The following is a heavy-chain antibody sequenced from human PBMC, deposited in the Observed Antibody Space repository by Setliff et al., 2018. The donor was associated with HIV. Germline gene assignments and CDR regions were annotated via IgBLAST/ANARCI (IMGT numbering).Heavy chain of an antibody. CDR1: GGSISSSSSY. J-gene: IGHJ4*02. CDR2: IYYSGST. D-gene: IGHD4-17*01. CDR3: VGDETTVTFDY. Sequence: SETLSLTCIVSGGSISSSSSYWGWIRQPPGKGLEWIGNIYYSGSTYYNPSLKSRVTISVDTSKNQFSLRLSSVTAADTAVYYCVGDETTVTFDYWGQGTLVTVSS. V-gene: IGHV4-39*01.